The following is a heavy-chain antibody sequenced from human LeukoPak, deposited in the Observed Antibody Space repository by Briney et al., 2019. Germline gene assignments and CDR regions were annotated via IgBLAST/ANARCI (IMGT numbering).Heavy chain of an antibody. CDR3: ARGPFAAAALEEDS. CDR2: INPNSGGT. V-gene: IGHV1-2*02. Sequence: ASVKVSCKASGYTFTGYYMHWVRQAPGQGLEWMGWINPNSGGTNYAQKFQGRVTMTRDTSISTAYMELSRLRSDDTAVYYCARGPFAAAALEEDSWGQGTLVTVSS. D-gene: IGHD6-13*01. J-gene: IGHJ4*02. CDR1: GYTFTGYY.